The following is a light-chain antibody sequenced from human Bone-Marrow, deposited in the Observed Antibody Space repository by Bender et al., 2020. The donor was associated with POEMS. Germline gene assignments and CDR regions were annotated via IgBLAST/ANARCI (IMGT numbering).Light chain of an antibody. CDR3: CSCAGRDTLI. CDR2: EDT. CDR1: ASDVGGYNL. Sequence: QSALTQPASVSGSPGQSITISCAGTASDVGGYNLVSWYQQRPGKAPKLLIYEDTERPSGVSDRFSGSKSGNTASLAISGLQAEDEADYYCCSCAGRDTLIFGGGTKVTV. J-gene: IGLJ2*01. V-gene: IGLV2-23*01.